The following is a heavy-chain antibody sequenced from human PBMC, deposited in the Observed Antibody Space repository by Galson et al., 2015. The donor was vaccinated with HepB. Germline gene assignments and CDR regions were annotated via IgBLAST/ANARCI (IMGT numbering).Heavy chain of an antibody. V-gene: IGHV3-30*18. CDR1: GFTFSSYD. CDR2: LSYDGTNK. CDR3: AKDSRYISGWYAGRGGFDY. Sequence: SLRLSCAASGFTFSSYDMHWVRQAPGKGLEWVAILSYDGTNKYFADSVKGRFTISRDNSKNTLYLQMNSLRAEDTAVYYCAKDSRYISGWYAGRGGFDYWGQGTLVNVSS. J-gene: IGHJ4*02. D-gene: IGHD6-19*01.